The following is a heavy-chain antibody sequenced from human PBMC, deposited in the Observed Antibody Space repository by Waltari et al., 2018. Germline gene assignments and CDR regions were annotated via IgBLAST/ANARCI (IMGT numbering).Heavy chain of an antibody. CDR2: ISYDGSNQ. J-gene: IGHJ6*02. CDR3: ATDRNYYGSGSSGGMDV. CDR1: GFTFSRYA. V-gene: IGHV3-30*16. Sequence: QVQLVESGGGVVQPGRSLRLSCAASGFTFSRYAMHWVRQPPSRGLEWVEVISYDGSNQQYGDSVKGGLTISRDDSKNTLYLQMNSLRAEDTAVYDCATDRNYYGSGSSGGMDVWGQGTTGTVSS. D-gene: IGHD3-10*01.